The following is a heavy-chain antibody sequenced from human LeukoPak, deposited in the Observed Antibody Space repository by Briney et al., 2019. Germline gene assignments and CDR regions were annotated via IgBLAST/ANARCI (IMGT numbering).Heavy chain of an antibody. CDR3: ATDFYDST. CDR1: GFTFSNAW. J-gene: IGHJ5*02. Sequence: GGSLRLSCATSGFTFSNAWMNWVRQAPGKGLEWVGRIRSNSDGGTIDYAAPVKGRFTLSRDDSKTTLYLQMNSLQTEDTAVYYCATDFYDSTWGQGTLVAVSS. V-gene: IGHV3-15*07. CDR2: IRSNSDGGTI. D-gene: IGHD3-22*01.